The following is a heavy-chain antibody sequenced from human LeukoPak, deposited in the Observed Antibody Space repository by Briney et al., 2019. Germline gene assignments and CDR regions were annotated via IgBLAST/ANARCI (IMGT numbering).Heavy chain of an antibody. V-gene: IGHV1-69*05. CDR1: GGTFSSYA. CDR3: ARDLVDDYVWGSYRPQRDYYYYMDV. D-gene: IGHD3-16*02. CDR2: IIPIFGTA. Sequence: ASVKVSFKASGGTFSSYAISWVRQAPGQGLEWMGGIIPIFGTANYAQKFQGRVTITTDESTNKAYKELSSLRSEDTAVDYCARDLVDDYVWGSYRPQRDYYYYMDVWGKGTTVTVSS. J-gene: IGHJ6*03.